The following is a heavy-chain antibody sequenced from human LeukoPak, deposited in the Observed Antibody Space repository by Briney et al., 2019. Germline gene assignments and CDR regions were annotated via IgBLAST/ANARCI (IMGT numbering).Heavy chain of an antibody. CDR1: GFTFSSYA. Sequence: GGSLRLSCAASGFTFSSYAMHWVRQAPGKGLEWVAVISYDGSNKYYADSVKGRFTISRDNSKNTLYLQMNTLRAEDTAVYYCAKEGIGDGPDYWGQGTLVTVSS. D-gene: IGHD2-21*02. J-gene: IGHJ4*02. V-gene: IGHV3-30-3*01. CDR3: AKEGIGDGPDY. CDR2: ISYDGSNK.